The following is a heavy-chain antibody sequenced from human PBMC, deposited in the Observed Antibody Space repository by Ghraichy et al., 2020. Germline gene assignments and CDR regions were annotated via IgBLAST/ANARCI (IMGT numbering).Heavy chain of an antibody. D-gene: IGHD3-9*01. CDR2: ISSSRSTI. J-gene: IGHJ4*02. Sequence: GGSLRLSCAASGFTFSSYSMNWVRQAPGKGLEWVSYISSSRSTIYYADSVKGRFTISRDNAKNSLYLQMNSLRDEDTAVYYCASSILTGYYSLNYWGQGTLVTVSS. CDR1: GFTFSSYS. V-gene: IGHV3-48*02. CDR3: ASSILTGYYSLNY.